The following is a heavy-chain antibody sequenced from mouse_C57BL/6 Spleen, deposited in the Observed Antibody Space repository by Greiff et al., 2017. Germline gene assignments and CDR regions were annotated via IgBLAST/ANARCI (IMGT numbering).Heavy chain of an antibody. J-gene: IGHJ3*01. Sequence: EVMLVESGGGLVKPGGSLKLSCAASGFTFSSYAMSWVRQTPEKRLEWVATISDGGSYTYYPDNVKGRYTISRDNAKNNLYLQMSHLKSEDTAMYYCAREGGFPFAYWGQGTLVTVSA. CDR1: GFTFSSYA. CDR2: ISDGGSYT. CDR3: AREGGFPFAY. V-gene: IGHV5-4*01.